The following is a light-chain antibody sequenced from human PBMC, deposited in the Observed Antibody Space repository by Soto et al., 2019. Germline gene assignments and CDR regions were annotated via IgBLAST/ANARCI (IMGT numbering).Light chain of an antibody. CDR1: QSIRSW. Sequence: DIQMTQSPSILSASVGARGTITCRASQSIRSWLAWYQQKPGKAPKLLIYDAYSLESGVPSRFSGRRSGTEFTLTIAGLQPEDFATYYCQQYESYSPLTFGGGTKVEIK. J-gene: IGKJ4*01. CDR2: DAY. CDR3: QQYESYSPLT. V-gene: IGKV1-5*01.